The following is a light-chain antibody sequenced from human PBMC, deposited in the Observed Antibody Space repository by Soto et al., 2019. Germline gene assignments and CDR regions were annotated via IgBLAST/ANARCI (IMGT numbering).Light chain of an antibody. CDR2: GSS. V-gene: IGKV3D-15*01. J-gene: IGKJ4*01. CDR3: QQYYNWGLS. Sequence: IVMTQSPATLSVSPGEGVTLSCRASANVGTNLAWYQQKPGQAPRLLIYGSSTRATGIPATFSGTGSGTEFTLTSSSLQSEESAIYYCQQYYNWGLSFGGGTKVEIK. CDR1: ANVGTN.